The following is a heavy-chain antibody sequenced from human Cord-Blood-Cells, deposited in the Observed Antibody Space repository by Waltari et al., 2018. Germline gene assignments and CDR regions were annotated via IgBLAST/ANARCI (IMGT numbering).Heavy chain of an antibody. V-gene: IGHV4-34*01. D-gene: IGHD2-2*01. Sequence: QVQLQQWGAGLLKPSETLSLTCAVYGGSFSGYYWSWIRQPPGKGLEWIGEINHSGSTNYNPSLKSRVTTSVDTSKNQFSLKLSSVTAADTAVYYCARGMKRKYCSSTSCYGDAFDIWGQGTMVTVSS. J-gene: IGHJ3*02. CDR1: GGSFSGYY. CDR3: ARGMKRKYCSSTSCYGDAFDI. CDR2: INHSGST.